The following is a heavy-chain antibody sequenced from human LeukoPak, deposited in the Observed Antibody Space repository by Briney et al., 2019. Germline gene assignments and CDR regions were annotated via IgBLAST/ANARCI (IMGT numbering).Heavy chain of an antibody. CDR2: IRGSGGGT. CDR1: GFTFGNYG. V-gene: IGHV3-23*01. D-gene: IGHD2-21*02. CDR3: VKARMPHCGTDCLES. Sequence: GGSLRLSRAASGFTFGNYGMSWVRQAPGKGLEWVSVIRGSGGGTYYADSVKGRFTISRDNSKNTVYLQMNSLRAEDTAVYYCVKARMPHCGTDCLESWGQGTLVTVSS. J-gene: IGHJ4*02.